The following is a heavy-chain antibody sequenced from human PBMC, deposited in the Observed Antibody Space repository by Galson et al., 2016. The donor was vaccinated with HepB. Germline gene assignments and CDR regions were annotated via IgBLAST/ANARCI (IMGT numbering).Heavy chain of an antibody. D-gene: IGHD3-3*01. J-gene: IGHJ4*02. CDR2: ISSGSATT. CDR3: AKDLITIFGVVDWRYS. V-gene: IGHV3-23*01. CDR1: GFTFSSNA. Sequence: SLRLSCAASGFTFSSNAMNWVRQAPGKGLEWVSYISSGSATTYYADSVKGRFTISRDNSKNTQSLQMNSLRAEDTAVYYCAKDLITIFGVVDWRYSWGQGTLVTVSS.